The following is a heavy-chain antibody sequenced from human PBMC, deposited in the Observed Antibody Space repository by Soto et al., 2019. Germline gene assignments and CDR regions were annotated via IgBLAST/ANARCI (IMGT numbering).Heavy chain of an antibody. CDR2: IIPIFGTA. D-gene: IGHD3-9*01. J-gene: IGHJ5*02. V-gene: IGHV1-69*06. Sequence: QVQLVQSGPEVKKPGSSVKVSCKASGGTFSTYSISWVRQAPGQGLEWMGGIIPIFGTANYAQKFQGRVTIIADKSTSTGYLELRSLRSEDTAVYYWARGGEGLRYFIPPDPWGQGTVVTVSS. CDR1: GGTFSTYS. CDR3: ARGGEGLRYFIPPDP.